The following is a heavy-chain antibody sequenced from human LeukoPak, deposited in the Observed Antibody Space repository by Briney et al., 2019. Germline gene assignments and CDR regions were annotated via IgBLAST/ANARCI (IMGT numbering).Heavy chain of an antibody. CDR2: IYYSGST. D-gene: IGHD2/OR15-2a*01. J-gene: IGHJ4*02. Sequence: SETLSLTCTVSGGSISSYYWSWIRQPPGKGLEWIGYIYYSGSTNYNPSLKSRVTISVDTSKNQFSLKLSSVTAADTAVYYCAKSSRRVFRGDYWGQGTLVTVSS. CDR3: AKSSRRVFRGDY. CDR1: GGSISSYY. V-gene: IGHV4-59*01.